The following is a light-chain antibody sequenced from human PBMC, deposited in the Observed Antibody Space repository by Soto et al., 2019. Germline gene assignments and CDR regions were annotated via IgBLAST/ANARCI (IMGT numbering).Light chain of an antibody. CDR3: LLSYSGARSYV. Sequence: QAVVTQEPSLTVSPGGTVTLTCGSSTGAVTSGHYPYWFQQKPGQAPRTLIYDTSNKHSWTPARFSGSLLGGKAALTLSGAQPEAEAEYYCLLSYSGARSYVFGTGTKLTVL. CDR2: DTS. CDR1: TGAVTSGHY. V-gene: IGLV7-46*01. J-gene: IGLJ1*01.